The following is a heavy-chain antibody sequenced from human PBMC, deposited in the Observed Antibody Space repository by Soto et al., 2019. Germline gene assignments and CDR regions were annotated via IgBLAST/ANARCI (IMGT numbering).Heavy chain of an antibody. CDR3: ARGDYGGNSDYYYGMDV. Sequence: SGGSLRLSCAASGFTFSSYGMHWVRQAPGKGLEWVAVIWYDGSNKYYADSVKGRFTISRDNSKNTLYLQMNSLRAEDTAVYYCARGDYGGNSDYYYGMDVWGQGTTVTVS. CDR1: GFTFSSYG. CDR2: IWYDGSNK. D-gene: IGHD4-17*01. J-gene: IGHJ6*02. V-gene: IGHV3-33*01.